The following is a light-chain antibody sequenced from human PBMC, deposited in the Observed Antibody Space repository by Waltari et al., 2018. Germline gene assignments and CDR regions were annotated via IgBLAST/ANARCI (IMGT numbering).Light chain of an antibody. V-gene: IGKV3-15*01. Sequence: EIVMTQYQATLSVSPGERATISCRASQSVSSSLAWYQQKPGQAPRLLIYAASTRATGIPARFSGSGSGTEFTLTISSLQSEDFAVYYCQHSNNWPPKYTFGQGTKLEIK. CDR2: AAS. CDR1: QSVSSS. J-gene: IGKJ2*01. CDR3: QHSNNWPPKYT.